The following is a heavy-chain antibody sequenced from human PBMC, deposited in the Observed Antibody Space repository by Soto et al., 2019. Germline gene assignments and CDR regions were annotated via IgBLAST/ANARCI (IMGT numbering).Heavy chain of an antibody. Sequence: SETLSLTCAVYGGSFSGYYWSWIRQPPGKGLEWIGEINHSGSTNYNPSLKSRVTISVDTSKNQFSLKLSSVTAADTAVYYCARGYSAPPATTVTWLIKGPTRFYYGMDVWGQGTTVTVSS. V-gene: IGHV4-34*01. CDR2: INHSGST. J-gene: IGHJ6*02. D-gene: IGHD4-17*01. CDR3: ARGYSAPPATTVTWLIKGPTRFYYGMDV. CDR1: GGSFSGYY.